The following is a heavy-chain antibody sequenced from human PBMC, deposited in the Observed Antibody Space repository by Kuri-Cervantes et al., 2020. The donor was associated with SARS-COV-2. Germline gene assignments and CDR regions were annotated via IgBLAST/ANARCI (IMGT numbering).Heavy chain of an antibody. D-gene: IGHD1-26*01. CDR1: GFTFSSYG. J-gene: IGHJ6*02. V-gene: IGHV3-33*01. Sequence: GGSLRLSCAASGFTFSSYGMHWVRQAPGKGLEWVAVIWYGGSNKYYADSVKGRFTISRDNSKNTLYLQMNSLRAEDTAVYYCAREGVVGATTYYYYGMDVWGQGTTVTVSS. CDR2: IWYGGSNK. CDR3: AREGVVGATTYYYYGMDV.